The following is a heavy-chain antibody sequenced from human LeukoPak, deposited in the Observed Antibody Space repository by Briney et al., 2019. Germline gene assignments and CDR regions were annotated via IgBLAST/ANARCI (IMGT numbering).Heavy chain of an antibody. CDR1: GGSITGGGYS. CDR3: ARSAFAEGYFDL. CDR2: FYHGGST. Sequence: SETLSLTCTVSGGSITGGGYSWSWIRQAPGKGLEWIGYFYHGGSTSYNPSLRGRVTISVDRPKNQFSLKLTSVTAADTAVYYCARSAFAEGYFDLWGRGTLVTASS. V-gene: IGHV4-30-2*01. J-gene: IGHJ2*01.